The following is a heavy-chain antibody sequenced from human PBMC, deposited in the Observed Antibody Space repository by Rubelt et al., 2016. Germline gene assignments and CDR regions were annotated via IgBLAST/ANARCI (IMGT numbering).Heavy chain of an antibody. D-gene: IGHD3-3*01. Sequence: QVQLQESGPGLVEPSGTLSLTCAVSGVSISSGNWWSWIRQPPGKGLEWIGEIFHSGSTNYNPSLKSRVTMSVDRSKNQFSLKRSFVTAADTDVYFCARAGSRRGRVYYLDYWGQGTLVTVSS. CDR2: IFHSGST. CDR1: GVSISSGNW. CDR3: ARAGSRRGRVYYLDY. J-gene: IGHJ4*02. V-gene: IGHV4-4*02.